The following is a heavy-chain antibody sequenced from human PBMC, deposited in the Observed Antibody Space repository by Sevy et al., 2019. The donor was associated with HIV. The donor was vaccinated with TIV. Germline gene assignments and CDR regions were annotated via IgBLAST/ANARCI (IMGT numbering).Heavy chain of an antibody. J-gene: IGHJ4*02. CDR2: IYDSGDI. CDR3: AREGYYDVSGYPRHYFDY. V-gene: IGHV4-4*02. Sequence: SETLSLTCAVSGGSNSRNNWWSWVRQPPGKGLEWIGGIYDSGDINFNPTLKSRVTISLDKSKNQFSLKLTSLTAADTAVYYCAREGYYDVSGYPRHYFDYWGQGALVTVSS. D-gene: IGHD3-22*01. CDR1: GGSNSRNNW.